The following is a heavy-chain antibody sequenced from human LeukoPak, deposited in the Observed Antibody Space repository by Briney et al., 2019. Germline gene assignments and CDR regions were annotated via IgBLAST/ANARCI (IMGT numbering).Heavy chain of an antibody. V-gene: IGHV3-30*18. CDR2: ISYDGSNK. Sequence: GGSLRLSCAASGFTFSSYGMHWVRQAPGKGLEWVAVISYDGSNKYYADSVKGRFTISRDNSKNTLSLQMNSLRAEDTAIYYCAKCTGGSSYAAQNSWGQGTLVTVSS. J-gene: IGHJ4*02. CDR3: AKCTGGSSYAAQNS. CDR1: GFTFSSYG. D-gene: IGHD2-15*01.